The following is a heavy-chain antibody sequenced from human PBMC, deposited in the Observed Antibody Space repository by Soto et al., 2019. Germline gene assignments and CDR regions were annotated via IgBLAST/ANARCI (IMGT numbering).Heavy chain of an antibody. Sequence: EVQLVESGGGLVQPGGSLRLSCAASGFTFSSYWMSWVRQAPGKGLEWVANIKQDGSEKYYVDSVKGRFTISRDNAKNSLYLQMNSLRAEDTAAYYCARDQGGIFYVPPPWHPADYWGQGTLVTVSS. J-gene: IGHJ4*02. V-gene: IGHV3-7*01. CDR1: GFTFSSYW. CDR3: ARDQGGIFYVPPPWHPADY. D-gene: IGHD2-8*01. CDR2: IKQDGSEK.